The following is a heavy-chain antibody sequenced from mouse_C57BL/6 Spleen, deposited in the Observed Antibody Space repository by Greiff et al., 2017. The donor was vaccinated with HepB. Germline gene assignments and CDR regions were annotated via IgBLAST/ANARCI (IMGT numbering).Heavy chain of an antibody. Sequence: QVQLQQSGAELVKPGASVKISCKASGYAFSSYWMNWVKQRPGKGLEWIGQIYPEDGDTNYNGKFKGKATLTADKSSSTAYMQLSSLTSEDSAVYFCARSGNYGNPWYFDYWGQGTTLTVSS. J-gene: IGHJ2*01. CDR1: GYAFSSYW. D-gene: IGHD2-1*01. CDR2: IYPEDGDT. CDR3: ARSGNYGNPWYFDY. V-gene: IGHV1-80*01.